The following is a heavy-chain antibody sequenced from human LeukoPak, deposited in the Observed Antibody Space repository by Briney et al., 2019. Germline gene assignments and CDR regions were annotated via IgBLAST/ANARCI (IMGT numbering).Heavy chain of an antibody. D-gene: IGHD5-18*01. CDR3: ARSWIQLWGDIDY. V-gene: IGHV1-2*02. J-gene: IGHJ4*02. Sequence: ASVKVSCKASGYTFTGYYMHWVRQAPGQGLEWMGWINPNSGGTNYAQKFQGRVTMTRDTSISTAYMELSRLRSDDTAVYYCARSWIQLWGDIDYWGQGTLATVSP. CDR2: INPNSGGT. CDR1: GYTFTGYY.